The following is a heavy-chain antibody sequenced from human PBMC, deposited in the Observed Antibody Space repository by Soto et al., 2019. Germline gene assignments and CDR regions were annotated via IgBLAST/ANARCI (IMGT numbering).Heavy chain of an antibody. CDR1: GGSISSGDYY. D-gene: IGHD3-3*01. CDR3: ANGLHNYDFWRGYGMDV. V-gene: IGHV4-30-4*01. J-gene: IGHJ6*02. Sequence: QVQLQESGPGLVKPSQTLSLTCTVSGGSISSGDYYWSWIRQPPGKGLEWIGYIYYSGSTYYNPSLKSRVTISVDTSKNQFSLKLSSVTAADTAVYYCANGLHNYDFWRGYGMDVWGQGTTVTVSS. CDR2: IYYSGST.